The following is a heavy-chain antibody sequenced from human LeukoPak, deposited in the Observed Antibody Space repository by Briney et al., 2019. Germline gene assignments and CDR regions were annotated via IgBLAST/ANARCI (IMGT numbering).Heavy chain of an antibody. CDR3: ARVDSSGYLDFDY. CDR2: MNPNSGNT. D-gene: IGHD3-22*01. CDR1: GYTFTSYD. Sequence: ASVKVSCKASGYTFTSYDINWVRQATGQGLEWMGWMNPNSGNTGYARKFQGRVTMTRNTSISTAYMELSSLRSEDTAVYYCARVDSSGYLDFDYWGQGTLVTVSS. J-gene: IGHJ4*02. V-gene: IGHV1-8*01.